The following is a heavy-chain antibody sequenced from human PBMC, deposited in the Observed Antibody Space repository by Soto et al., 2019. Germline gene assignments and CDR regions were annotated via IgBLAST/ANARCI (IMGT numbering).Heavy chain of an antibody. CDR1: GFTFSSYW. D-gene: IGHD6-13*01. Sequence: PGGSLRLSSAASGFTFSSYWLHWVRQAPGKELEWVSAISGSGGSTYYADSVKGRFTISRDNSKNTLYLQMNSLRAEDTAVYYCAKVHGYSSSWYRKSHHAHYYGMDVWGQGTTVTVSS. J-gene: IGHJ6*02. CDR2: ISGSGGST. CDR3: AKVHGYSSSWYRKSHHAHYYGMDV. V-gene: IGHV3-23*01.